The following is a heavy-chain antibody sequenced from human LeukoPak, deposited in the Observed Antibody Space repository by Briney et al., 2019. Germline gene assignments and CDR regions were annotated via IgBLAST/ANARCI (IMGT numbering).Heavy chain of an antibody. D-gene: IGHD3-22*01. CDR3: ARRLPGYDSSGYYRSYYYYYYMDV. Sequence: SETLSLTCTVSGGSISSYYWSWIRQPPGKGLGWIGYIYTSGSTNYNPSLKSRVTISVDTSKNQFSLKLSSVTAADTAVYYCARRLPGYDSSGYYRSYYYYYYMDVWGKGTTVTVSS. J-gene: IGHJ6*03. V-gene: IGHV4-4*09. CDR1: GGSISSYY. CDR2: IYTSGST.